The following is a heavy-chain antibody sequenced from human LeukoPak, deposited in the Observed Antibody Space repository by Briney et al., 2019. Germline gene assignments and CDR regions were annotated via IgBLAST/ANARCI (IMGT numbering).Heavy chain of an antibody. J-gene: IGHJ6*02. CDR3: ASDIPQSYYYGMDV. CDR2: ISAGGGST. CDR1: GFTFSSYA. V-gene: IGHV3-23*01. Sequence: GGSLRLSCAASGFTFSSYAMSWVRQAPGKGLEWVAGISAGGGSTYYADSVKGRFTISRHNSKNTLYLQMNSLRAEDTAVYYCASDIPQSYYYGMDVWGQGTTVTVSS. D-gene: IGHD2-15*01.